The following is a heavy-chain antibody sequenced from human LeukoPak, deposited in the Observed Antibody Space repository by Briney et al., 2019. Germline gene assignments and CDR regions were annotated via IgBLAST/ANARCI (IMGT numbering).Heavy chain of an antibody. Sequence: SQTLSLTCAISGDSVSRSSAAWNWIRQSPSRGLEWRGRTYYRSKWYNDYAVSVKSRITINPGTSTNHFSLQLNSVTPEDTAVYYCARDDVREGATLDYWGQGTLVTVSS. D-gene: IGHD1-26*01. J-gene: IGHJ4*02. CDR3: ARDDVREGATLDY. V-gene: IGHV6-1*01. CDR1: GDSVSRSSAA. CDR2: TYYRSKWYN.